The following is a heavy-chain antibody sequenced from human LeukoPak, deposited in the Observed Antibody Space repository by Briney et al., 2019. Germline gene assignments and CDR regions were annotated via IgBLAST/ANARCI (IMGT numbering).Heavy chain of an antibody. Sequence: SETLSLTCTVSGGSISSYYWSWIRQPPGKGLEWIGYIYHSGSTNYNPSLKSRVTISVDTSKNQFSLKLSSVTAADTAMYYCARVGANPPRITMIVVVPPYFDYWGQGTLVTVSS. CDR1: GGSISSYY. D-gene: IGHD3-22*01. V-gene: IGHV4-59*12. CDR3: ARVGANPPRITMIVVVPPYFDY. CDR2: IYHSGST. J-gene: IGHJ4*02.